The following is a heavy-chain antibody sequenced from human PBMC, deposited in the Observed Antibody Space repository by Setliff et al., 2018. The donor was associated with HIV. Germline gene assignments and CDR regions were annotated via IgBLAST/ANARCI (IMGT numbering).Heavy chain of an antibody. Sequence: KPSETLSLTCAVSGDFVSRNCWSWIRQPPGKGLEWIGYIYYGGSTNYNPSLRSRLTISVDTSKNQFSLKLSSVTAADTAVYYCARFRVERRLSNWFDPWGQGTLVTVSS. D-gene: IGHD1-1*01. J-gene: IGHJ5*02. CDR3: ARFRVERRLSNWFDP. V-gene: IGHV4-59*02. CDR1: GDFVSRNC. CDR2: IYYGGST.